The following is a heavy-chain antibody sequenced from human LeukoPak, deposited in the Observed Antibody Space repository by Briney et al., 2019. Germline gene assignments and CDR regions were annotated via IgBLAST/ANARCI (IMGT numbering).Heavy chain of an antibody. D-gene: IGHD6-6*01. Sequence: PSETLSLTCTVSGGSISSGSYYWSWIRQPAGKGLEWIGRIYTSGSTNYNPSLKSRVTISVDTSKNQFSLKLSSVTAADTAVYYCARGGNSSSGKLYYMDVWGKGTTVTVSS. CDR1: GGSISSGSYY. J-gene: IGHJ6*03. CDR3: ARGGNSSSGKLYYMDV. CDR2: IYTSGST. V-gene: IGHV4-61*02.